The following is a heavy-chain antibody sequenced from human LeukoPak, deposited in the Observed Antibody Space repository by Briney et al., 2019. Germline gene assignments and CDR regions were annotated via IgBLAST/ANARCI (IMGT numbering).Heavy chain of an antibody. V-gene: IGHV4-39*01. J-gene: IGHJ4*02. D-gene: IGHD3-16*02. CDR1: GGSISSSSYY. Sequence: SETLSLTCTVSGGSISSSSYYWGWIRQPPGKGLGWIGSIYYSGSTYYNPSLKSRVTISVDTSKNQFSLKLGSVTAADTAVYYCARHRDYDYIWGSYRPPRDWGQGTLVTVSS. CDR3: ARHRDYDYIWGSYRPPRD. CDR2: IYYSGST.